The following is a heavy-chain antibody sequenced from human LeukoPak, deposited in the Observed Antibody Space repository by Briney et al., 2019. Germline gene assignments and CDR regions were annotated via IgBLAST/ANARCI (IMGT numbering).Heavy chain of an antibody. Sequence: ASVKVSCNASGYTFTGYYFHLERQAPGQGLEWMGWINPNSGGTNYAQKFQGRVTMTRDTSISTAYMELSRLRSDDTAVYYCARGSGGAVAGIDYWGQGTLVTVSS. CDR3: ARGSGGAVAGIDY. J-gene: IGHJ4*02. CDR1: GYTFTGYY. V-gene: IGHV1-2*02. CDR2: INPNSGGT. D-gene: IGHD6-19*01.